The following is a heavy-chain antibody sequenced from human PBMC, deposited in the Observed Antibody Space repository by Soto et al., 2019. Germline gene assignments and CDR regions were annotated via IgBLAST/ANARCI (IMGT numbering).Heavy chain of an antibody. CDR3: ARVPRVSRCFYYLDV. V-gene: IGHV1-8*01. CDR2: MNLNGGNT. D-gene: IGHD2-15*01. CDR1: GDTFTGDE. J-gene: IGHJ6*03. Sequence: QVPLVQSGAEVKKPGASVQVSCKASGDTFTGDEITWVRQATGQGLEWMGWMNLNGGNTGYAQTFQGRVSMTGDPSLSTAYMELSSVRSEDTAVYYCARVPRVSRCFYYLDVWGKWTTVIVSS.